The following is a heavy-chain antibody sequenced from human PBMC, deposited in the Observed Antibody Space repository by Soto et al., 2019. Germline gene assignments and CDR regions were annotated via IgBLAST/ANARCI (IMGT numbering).Heavy chain of an antibody. Sequence: GGSLRLSCAASGFTFSSYAMSWVRQAPGEGLEWVSATDSGGATYYAASVKGRFTVSRDNSKNTLYLQMNDLRAEDTALYYCAKDRRHSSAWYGDLDSWGQGTLVTVSS. CDR2: TDSGGAT. V-gene: IGHV3-23*01. CDR3: AKDRRHSSAWYGDLDS. J-gene: IGHJ4*02. CDR1: GFTFSSYA. D-gene: IGHD6-13*01.